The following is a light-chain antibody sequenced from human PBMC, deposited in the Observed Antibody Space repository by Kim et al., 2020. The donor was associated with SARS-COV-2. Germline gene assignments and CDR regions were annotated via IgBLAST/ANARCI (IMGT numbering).Light chain of an antibody. Sequence: KTVTISCTRSTGGIASNYVQWYQQRPGSAPTTVIYEDFQRPSGVPGRFSGSIDRSSNSASLTISGLKTEDEADYDCQSYDSSNHWVFGGGTKLTVL. CDR2: EDF. CDR1: TGGIASNY. CDR3: QSYDSSNHWV. J-gene: IGLJ3*02. V-gene: IGLV6-57*03.